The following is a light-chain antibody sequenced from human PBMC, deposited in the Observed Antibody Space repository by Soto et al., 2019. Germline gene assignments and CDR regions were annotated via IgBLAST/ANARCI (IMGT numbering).Light chain of an antibody. CDR3: QQYGSSPWT. CDR2: GAS. V-gene: IGKV3-20*01. J-gene: IGKJ1*01. CDR1: QSVSSSY. Sequence: EIVLTQSPGTLSLSPGERATLSCRASQSVSSSYLAWYQQKPGQAPRLLIYGASSRATGSPDRFSGGGSGTDFTLTISRLEPEDFAVYYCQQYGSSPWTFGQGPKVEIK.